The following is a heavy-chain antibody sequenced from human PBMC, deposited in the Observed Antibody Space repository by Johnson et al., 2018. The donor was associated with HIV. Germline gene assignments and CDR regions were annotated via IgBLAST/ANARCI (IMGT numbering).Heavy chain of an antibody. V-gene: IGHV3-30*02. CDR2: IRYDGSNK. D-gene: IGHD6-19*01. CDR1: GFTFSSYG. Sequence: QMLLVESGGGVVQPGGSLRLSCAASGFTFSSYGMHWVRQAPGKGLEWVAFIRYDGSNKYYADSVKGRFTISRDNSKNTLYLQMNSLRAEDTAVYYCARELGSGWGETADAFDIWGQGTVVTVSS. J-gene: IGHJ3*02. CDR3: ARELGSGWGETADAFDI.